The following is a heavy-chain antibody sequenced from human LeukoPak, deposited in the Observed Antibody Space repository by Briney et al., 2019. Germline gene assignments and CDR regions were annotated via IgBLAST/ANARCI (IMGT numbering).Heavy chain of an antibody. CDR1: GFTFSSYE. CDR3: ARDSYSSGWYLVFDY. Sequence: PGGSLRRSCAASGFTFSSYEMNWVRQAPGKGLEWVSYISSSGSTIYYADSVKGRFTISRDNAKNSLYLQMNSLRAEDTAVYYCARDSYSSGWYLVFDYWGQGTLVTVSS. D-gene: IGHD6-19*01. CDR2: ISSSGSTI. J-gene: IGHJ4*02. V-gene: IGHV3-48*03.